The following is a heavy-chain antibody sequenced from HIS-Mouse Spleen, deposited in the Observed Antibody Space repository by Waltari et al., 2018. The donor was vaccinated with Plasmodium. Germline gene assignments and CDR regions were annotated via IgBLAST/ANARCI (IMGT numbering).Heavy chain of an antibody. CDR3: AKDRRSSSWYVDY. CDR2: ISNDGSNK. CDR1: GLPFSSYG. J-gene: IGHJ4*02. Sequence: QVQLVESGGGVVQPGRSLRLSCAASGLPFSSYGRHWARRAPGKGLELMAVISNDGSNKYDADAVNGRFTISRDNSKNTLYLQMNSLRAEDTAVYYCAKDRRSSSWYVDYWGQGTLVTVSS. D-gene: IGHD6-13*01. V-gene: IGHV3-30*18.